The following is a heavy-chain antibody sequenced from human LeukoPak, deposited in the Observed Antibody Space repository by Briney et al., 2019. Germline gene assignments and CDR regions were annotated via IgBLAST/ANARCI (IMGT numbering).Heavy chain of an antibody. CDR3: ARAGTTVTTHKFDY. CDR2: IYYSGST. Sequence: PSETLSLTCTVSGGSISSSSYYWGWIRQPPGKGLEWIGSIYYSGSTYYNPSLKSRVTISVDTSKNQFSLKLSSVTAADTAVYYCARAGTTVTTHKFDYWGQGTLVTVSS. CDR1: GGSISSSSYY. J-gene: IGHJ4*02. D-gene: IGHD4-17*01. V-gene: IGHV4-39*07.